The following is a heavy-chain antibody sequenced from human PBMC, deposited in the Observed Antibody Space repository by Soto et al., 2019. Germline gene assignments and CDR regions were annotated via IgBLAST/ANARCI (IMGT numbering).Heavy chain of an antibody. Sequence: QVQLVESGGGVVQPGRSLRLSCAASGFTFSSYGMHWVRQAPGKGLEWVAVISYDGSNKYYADSVKGRFTISRDNSKKTLYLQMISRIAEDTAVYYCAKAWFSGSIGDAFDIWGQGTMVTVSS. D-gene: IGHD3-22*01. J-gene: IGHJ3*02. CDR1: GFTFSSYG. CDR3: AKAWFSGSIGDAFDI. CDR2: ISYDGSNK. V-gene: IGHV3-30*18.